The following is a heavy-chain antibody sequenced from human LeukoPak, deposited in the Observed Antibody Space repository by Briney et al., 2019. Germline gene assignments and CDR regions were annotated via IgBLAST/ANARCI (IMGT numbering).Heavy chain of an antibody. Sequence: GGSLRLSCAASGFTFDDYTIHWVRQAPGEGLEWVSLISWDGGRKYYADSVKGRFTISRADSKNSLYLQIHSLRTEATALYYWATALRWPPTNYYFDSWGQGTLVTVSS. CDR3: ATALRWPPTNYYFDS. CDR2: ISWDGGRK. CDR1: GFTFDDYT. V-gene: IGHV3-43*01. D-gene: IGHD3-16*01. J-gene: IGHJ4*02.